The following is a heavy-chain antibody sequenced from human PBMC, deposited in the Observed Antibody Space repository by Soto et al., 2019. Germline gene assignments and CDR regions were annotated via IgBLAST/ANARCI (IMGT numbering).Heavy chain of an antibody. CDR3: ARAFVATTPPFDY. J-gene: IGHJ4*02. V-gene: IGHV4-59*01. D-gene: IGHD5-12*01. Sequence: QVQLQEAGPGLVKPSETLSLTCTVSGGSISSYYWSWIRQPPVKGLEWIWYISYSGSNNYNPSLKSRVTISVYTSKNQLSLKLSSVTAADTAVYYCARAFVATTPPFDYWGQGTLVTVS. CDR2: ISYSGSN. CDR1: GGSISSYY.